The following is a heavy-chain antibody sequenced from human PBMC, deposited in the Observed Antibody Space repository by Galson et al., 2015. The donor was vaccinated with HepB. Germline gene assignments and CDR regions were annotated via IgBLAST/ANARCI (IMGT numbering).Heavy chain of an antibody. J-gene: IGHJ4*02. CDR1: GFSFNIYW. V-gene: IGHV3-7*03. Sequence: SLRLSCAASGFSFNIYWMNWVRQAPGKGLEWVANIKQDGSETYYVDSVKGRFTISRDNSRNMLYLQMNNLRAEDTAVYYCAKGTTDVDYWGQGTLVTVSS. D-gene: IGHD1-1*01. CDR2: IKQDGSET. CDR3: AKGTTDVDY.